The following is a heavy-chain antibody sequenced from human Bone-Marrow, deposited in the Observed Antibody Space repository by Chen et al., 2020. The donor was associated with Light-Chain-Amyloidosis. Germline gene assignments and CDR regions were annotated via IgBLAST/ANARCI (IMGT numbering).Heavy chain of an antibody. CDR2: IYYSGST. D-gene: IGHD3-16*02. Sequence: QLQLQESGPGLVKPSETLSLTCTVSGGSISSSSYYWGWIRQPPGKGLKWIGSIYYSGSTYYNPSLKSRVTISVDTSKNQFSLKLSSVTAADTAVYYCARDPYDYVWGSYRPNNNWFDPWGQGTLVTVSS. J-gene: IGHJ5*02. V-gene: IGHV4-39*07. CDR1: GGSISSSSYY. CDR3: ARDPYDYVWGSYRPNNNWFDP.